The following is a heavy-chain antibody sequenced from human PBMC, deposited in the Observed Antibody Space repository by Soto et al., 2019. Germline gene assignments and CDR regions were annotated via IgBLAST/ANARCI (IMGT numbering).Heavy chain of an antibody. Sequence: SETLSLTCAVSGGSISSAVYSWSWLRQPPGKGLEWIGYISYSVSTSYNPSLQSRVTMSLDRSKNQFSLRLSSVTAADSAVYYCARERDYAHDVCYGNRFDPWARGTLVTVSS. D-gene: IGHD2-2*01. J-gene: IGHJ5*02. CDR3: ARERDYAHDVCYGNRFDP. CDR2: ISYSVST. CDR1: GGSISSAVYS. V-gene: IGHV4-30-2*01.